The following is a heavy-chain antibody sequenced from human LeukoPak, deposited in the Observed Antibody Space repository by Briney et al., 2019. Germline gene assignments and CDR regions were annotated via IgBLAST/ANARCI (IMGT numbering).Heavy chain of an antibody. CDR3: TKPLVRGVIDY. Sequence: GRSLRLSCAASGFTFSSYGMHWVRQAPGKGLEWVAVISYDGSNKYYADSVKGRFTISRDNSKNTLYLQMNSLRAEDTAVYYCTKPLVRGVIDYWGQGTLVTVSS. J-gene: IGHJ4*02. CDR1: GFTFSSYG. V-gene: IGHV3-30*18. D-gene: IGHD3-10*01. CDR2: ISYDGSNK.